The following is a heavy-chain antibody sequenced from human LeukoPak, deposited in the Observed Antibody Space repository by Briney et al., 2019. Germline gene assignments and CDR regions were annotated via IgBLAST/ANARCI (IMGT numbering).Heavy chain of an antibody. CDR2: ISGSGGST. CDR3: ATYSTRNAREFQS. V-gene: IGHV3-23*01. D-gene: IGHD4-11*01. CDR1: GFTFSSYA. Sequence: GGSLRLSCAASGFTFSSYAMSWVRQAPGKGLEWVSAISGSGGSTYYADSVKGRFTISRDNAKMSLYLQMNSLRVEDTAVYYCATYSTRNAREFQSWGQGTLVTVSS. J-gene: IGHJ1*01.